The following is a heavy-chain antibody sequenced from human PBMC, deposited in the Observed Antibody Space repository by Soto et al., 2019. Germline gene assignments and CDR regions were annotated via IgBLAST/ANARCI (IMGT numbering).Heavy chain of an antibody. CDR2: IYYSGST. CDR3: ARDRRNYYYGMDV. V-gene: IGHV4-61*01. Sequence: SETLSLTCTVSGGSVSSGSYYWSWLRQPPGKGLEWLGYIYYSGSTNYNPSLKSRVTISVDTSKNQFSLKLSSVTAADTAVYYCARDRRNYYYGMDVWYQGTTDTVSS. J-gene: IGHJ6*02. CDR1: GGSVSSGSYY.